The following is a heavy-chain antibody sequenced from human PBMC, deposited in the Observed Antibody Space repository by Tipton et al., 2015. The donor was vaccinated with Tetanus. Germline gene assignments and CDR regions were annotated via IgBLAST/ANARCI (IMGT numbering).Heavy chain of an antibody. D-gene: IGHD6-13*01. CDR3: ARGGITAAGILDY. CDR2: IYYSGST. CDR1: GGSISSYY. J-gene: IGHJ4*02. V-gene: IGHV4-59*01. Sequence: TLSLTCTVSGGSISSYYWSWIRQPPGKGLEWIGYIYYSGSTNYNPSLKSRVTISVDTSKNQFSLKLSSVTAADTAVYYCARGGITAAGILDYWGQGTLVTVS.